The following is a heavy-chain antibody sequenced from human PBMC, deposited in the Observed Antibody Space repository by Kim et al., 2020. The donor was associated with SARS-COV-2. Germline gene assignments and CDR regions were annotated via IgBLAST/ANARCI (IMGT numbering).Heavy chain of an antibody. CDR2: ISFITNSI. D-gene: IGHD2-8*01. J-gene: IGHJ3*01. Sequence: GGSLRLSCAASGFTFNGYAIHWVRQAPGKGLEWVSGISFITNSICYADSVKGRFTISRDNSPDTLHLEMNSLRAEDTALYFCALMAWDGIESFGFWGDGT. CDR1: GFTFNGYA. V-gene: IGHV3-23*01. CDR3: ALMAWDGIESFGF.